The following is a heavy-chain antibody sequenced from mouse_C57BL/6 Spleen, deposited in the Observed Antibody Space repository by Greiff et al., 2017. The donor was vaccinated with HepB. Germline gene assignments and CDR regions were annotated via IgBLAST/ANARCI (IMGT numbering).Heavy chain of an antibody. J-gene: IGHJ2*01. CDR1: GYSITSGYY. V-gene: IGHV3-6*01. CDR3: ARADGYYLYYFDY. CDR2: ISYDGSN. Sequence: EESGPGLVKPSQSLSLTCSVTGYSITSGYYWNWIRQFPGNKLEWMGYISYDGSNNYNPSLKNRISITRDTSKNQFFLKLNSVTTEDTATYYCARADGYYLYYFDYWGQGTTLTVSS. D-gene: IGHD2-3*01.